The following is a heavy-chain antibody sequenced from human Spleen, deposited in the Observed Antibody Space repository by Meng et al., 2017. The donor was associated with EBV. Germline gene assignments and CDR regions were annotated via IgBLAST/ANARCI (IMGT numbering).Heavy chain of an antibody. CDR2: IFHTGST. Sequence: QGHVQGSGPGLVRPSGPLSLTCAVSGASISSNNWWNWVRQPPGKGLEWIGEIFHTGSTNYNPSLKSRVSISIDKSKNQFSLKLNSVTAADTAVYYCALFVWGSYRDNWFDPWGQGTLVTVSS. CDR3: ALFVWGSYRDNWFDP. J-gene: IGHJ5*02. V-gene: IGHV4-4*02. CDR1: GASISSNNW. D-gene: IGHD3-16*02.